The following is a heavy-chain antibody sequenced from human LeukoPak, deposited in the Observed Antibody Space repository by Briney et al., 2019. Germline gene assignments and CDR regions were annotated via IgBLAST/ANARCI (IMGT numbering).Heavy chain of an antibody. CDR1: GYTFTSYY. CDR3: ARGLLGYCSSTSCSYFDY. Sequence: VASVKVSRKASGYTFTSYYMHWVRQAPGQGLEWMGIINPSGGSTSYAQKFQGRVTMTRDTSTSTVYMELSSLRSEDTAVYYCARGLLGYCSSTSCSYFDYWGQGTLVTVSS. V-gene: IGHV1-46*01. J-gene: IGHJ4*02. D-gene: IGHD2-2*01. CDR2: INPSGGST.